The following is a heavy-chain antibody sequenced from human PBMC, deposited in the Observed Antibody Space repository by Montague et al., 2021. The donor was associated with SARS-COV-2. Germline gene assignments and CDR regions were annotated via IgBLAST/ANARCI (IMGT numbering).Heavy chain of an antibody. V-gene: IGHV4-4*07. D-gene: IGHD6-13*01. Sequence: SETLSLTCTVSGGSINYYYWRWLRQSAAKGLEWIGRIYSSGNANYSPSLKSRVTISVDTSQNQFSLKLNSLTAADTVVYYCARVNHRQSGSWYLFDTWGQGALVTVSS. J-gene: IGHJ4*02. CDR3: ARVNHRQSGSWYLFDT. CDR1: GGSINYYY. CDR2: IYSSGNA.